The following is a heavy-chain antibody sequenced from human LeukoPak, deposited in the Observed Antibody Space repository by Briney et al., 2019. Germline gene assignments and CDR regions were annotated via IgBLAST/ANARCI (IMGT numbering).Heavy chain of an antibody. CDR2: ITSTSTYT. Sequence: GGSLRLSCAAPGFTFSNYNMNWVRQAPGKSLEWVSSITSTSTYTFYADSVKGRFIISRDNAENSLYLEMHSLRAEDTAVYYCARKGAGYSGYGIDYWGQGTLVTVSS. V-gene: IGHV3-21*01. J-gene: IGHJ4*02. D-gene: IGHD5-12*01. CDR1: GFTFSNYN. CDR3: ARKGAGYSGYGIDY.